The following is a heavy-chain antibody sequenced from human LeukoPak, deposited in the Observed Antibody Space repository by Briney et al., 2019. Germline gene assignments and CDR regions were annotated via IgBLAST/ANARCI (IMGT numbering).Heavy chain of an antibody. Sequence: SETLSLTCTVSGGSISSHYWSWIRQPPGKGLEWIGYIYYSGSTNYNPSLKSRVTISLDTPKNQFSPKLSFVTAADTAVYYCARGPGYFYYGMDVWGQGTTVTVSS. J-gene: IGHJ6*02. CDR2: IYYSGST. CDR1: GGSISSHY. CDR3: ARGPGYFYYGMDV. V-gene: IGHV4-59*11.